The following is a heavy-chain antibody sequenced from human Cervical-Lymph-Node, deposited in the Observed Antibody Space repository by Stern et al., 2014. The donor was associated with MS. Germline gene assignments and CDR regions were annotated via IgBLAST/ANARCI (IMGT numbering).Heavy chain of an antibody. Sequence: VQLVESGLEVLKPGASVKGACKASGYSFTSYGIAWVRKAPGHGLEWLGWISAYNGNTIYSRKLKGRVTMTTDTSTSTAYMELRSLSPDDTAVYYCARRYGDDCYGMDVWGQGTTVTVSS. J-gene: IGHJ6*02. CDR3: ARRYGDDCYGMDV. CDR1: GYSFTSYG. CDR2: ISAYNGNT. V-gene: IGHV1-18*01. D-gene: IGHD4-17*01.